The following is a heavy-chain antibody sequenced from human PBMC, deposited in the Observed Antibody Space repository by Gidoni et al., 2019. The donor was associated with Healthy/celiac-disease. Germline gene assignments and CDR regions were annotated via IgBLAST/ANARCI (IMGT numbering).Heavy chain of an antibody. CDR1: GYTFTGHY. V-gene: IGHV1-2*04. J-gene: IGHJ6*03. Sequence: QVQLVQSGAEVKKPGASVKVSCKASGYTFTGHYLHWVRQAPGQGLEWLGWINPNSGGTNYAQKFQGWVTMTRDTSISTAYMELSRLRSDDTAVYYCARDSIPRDYYDSRDYYYYMDVWGKGTTVTVSS. CDR3: ARDSIPRDYYDSRDYYYYMDV. CDR2: INPNSGGT. D-gene: IGHD3-22*01.